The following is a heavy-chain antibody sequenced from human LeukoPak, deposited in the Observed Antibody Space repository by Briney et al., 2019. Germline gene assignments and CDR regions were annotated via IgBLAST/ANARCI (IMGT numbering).Heavy chain of an antibody. V-gene: IGHV4-59*01. D-gene: IGHD5-24*01. CDR3: ARTGRDGYSRPPTFDY. Sequence: PSETLSLTCTVSGGSISSYYWSWIRQPPGKGLEWIGYIYYSGSTNYNPSLKSRVTISVDTSKNQFSLKLSSVTAADTAVYYWARTGRDGYSRPPTFDYWGQGTLVTVSS. CDR2: IYYSGST. J-gene: IGHJ4*02. CDR1: GGSISSYY.